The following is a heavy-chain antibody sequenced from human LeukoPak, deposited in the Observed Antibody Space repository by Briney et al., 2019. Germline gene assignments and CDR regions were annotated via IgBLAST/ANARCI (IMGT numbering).Heavy chain of an antibody. CDR2: INPNSGGT. D-gene: IGHD6-19*01. J-gene: IGHJ4*02. CDR3: ATTGIAVAGKRRGGDFDY. CDR1: GYTFTGYY. Sequence: ASVKVSCKASGYTFTGYYMHWVRQAPGQGLEWMGWINPNSGGTNYAQKFQGRVTMTRDTPISTAYMELSRLRSDDTAVYYCATTGIAVAGKRRGGDFDYWGQGTLVTVSS. V-gene: IGHV1-2*02.